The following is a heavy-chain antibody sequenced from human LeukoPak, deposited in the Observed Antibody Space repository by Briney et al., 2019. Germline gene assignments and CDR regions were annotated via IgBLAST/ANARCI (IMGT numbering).Heavy chain of an antibody. V-gene: IGHV4-38-2*02. CDR1: GYSISSGYY. J-gene: IGHJ5*02. CDR2: IYHSGST. CDR3: ARGIPRGSGRIGPFDP. Sequence: SETLSLTCTVSGYSISSGYYWGWIRQPPGKGLEWIGSIYHSGSTYYNPSLKSRVTISVDTSKNQFSLKLSSVTAADTAVYYCARGIPRGSGRIGPFDPWGQGTLVTVSS. D-gene: IGHD6-19*01.